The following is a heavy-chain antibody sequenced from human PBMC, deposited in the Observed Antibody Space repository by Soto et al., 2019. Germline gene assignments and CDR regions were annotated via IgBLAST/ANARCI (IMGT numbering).Heavy chain of an antibody. J-gene: IGHJ5*02. CDR2: ISCDGSYK. Sequence: QVQLVESGGGVVQPGRSLRLSCAASGFTFSSYAMHWVRQAPGKGLEWVAVISCDGSYKYYADSVKGRFTISRDNSKNTLYLQMNSLRAEDTAVYYCARDRATTFFGPGNEYNWVDPWGQGTLVTVSS. D-gene: IGHD5-12*01. CDR1: GFTFSSYA. CDR3: ARDRATTFFGPGNEYNWVDP. V-gene: IGHV3-30-3*01.